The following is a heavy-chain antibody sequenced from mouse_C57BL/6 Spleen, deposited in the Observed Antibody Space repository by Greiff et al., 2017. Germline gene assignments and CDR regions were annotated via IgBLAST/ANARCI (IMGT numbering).Heavy chain of an antibody. CDR3: ARDYYGSSNGSYFDD. CDR1: GFTFSSYA. CDR2: ISAGGGYT. J-gene: IGHJ2*01. Sequence: EVMLVESGGGLVRPGGSLKLSCAASGFTFSSYAMSWVRQTPEKRLEWVATISAGGGYTYYPANVQGRFTISRDNAKNNLYRAMIQLKCEETAMYYCARDYYGSSNGSYFDDWGQGTTLTVSS. D-gene: IGHD1-1*01. V-gene: IGHV5-4*01.